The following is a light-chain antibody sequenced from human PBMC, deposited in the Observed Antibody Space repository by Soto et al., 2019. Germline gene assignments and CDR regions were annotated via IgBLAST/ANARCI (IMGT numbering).Light chain of an antibody. V-gene: IGKV3-20*01. Sequence: EIVLTQSPGTLSLSPGERATLSCRASQSVGRDYLAWYQQKPGQAPRLLIYHASSRATGIPDRFSGSGSRTDFTLTISRLEPEDFAEFYCQQYASSPLTFGGGTKVEIK. CDR3: QQYASSPLT. CDR2: HAS. CDR1: QSVGRDY. J-gene: IGKJ4*01.